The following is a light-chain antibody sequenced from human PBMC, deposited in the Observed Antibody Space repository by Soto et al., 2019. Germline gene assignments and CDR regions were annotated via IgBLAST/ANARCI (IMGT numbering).Light chain of an antibody. Sequence: EIVLTQSPGTLSLSPGERATLSCRASQSVSNTYLAWYQQKPGQAPRLLIYGASSRATGIPDRFSGSGSGTDFPLTISRLEPEDFAVYYWQQYGSSRTFGQGTKGEIK. V-gene: IGKV3-20*01. CDR2: GAS. CDR3: QQYGSSRT. J-gene: IGKJ1*01. CDR1: QSVSNTY.